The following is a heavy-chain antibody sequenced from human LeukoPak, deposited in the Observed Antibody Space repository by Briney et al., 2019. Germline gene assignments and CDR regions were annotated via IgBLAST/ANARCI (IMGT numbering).Heavy chain of an antibody. J-gene: IGHJ4*02. CDR2: ISSSSSYI. V-gene: IGHV3-21*01. D-gene: IGHD6-13*01. CDR1: GFTFDDYG. Sequence: TGGSLRLSCAASGFTFDDYGMSWVRQAPGKGLEWVSSISSSSSYIYYADSVKGRFTISRDNAKNSLYLQMNSLRAEDTAVYYCARDLTAGSDGRFGYWGQGTLVTVSS. CDR3: ARDLTAGSDGRFGY.